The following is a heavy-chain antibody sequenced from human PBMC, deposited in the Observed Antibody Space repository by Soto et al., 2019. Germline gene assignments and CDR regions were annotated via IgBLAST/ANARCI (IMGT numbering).Heavy chain of an antibody. J-gene: IGHJ4*02. D-gene: IGHD3-16*01. V-gene: IGHV3-21*01. CDR2: ITGTSAFT. CDR1: GFVFSDFQ. Sequence: GVTLRLSCAASGFVFSDFQFNWVRQAPGGCLEWLSSITGTSAFTEYAESIEGRFTISRDNPNKSLFLHMDNLRHEDTAVYYCARDNLAFQGAFDLWGQGTRVTVSS. CDR3: ARDNLAFQGAFDL.